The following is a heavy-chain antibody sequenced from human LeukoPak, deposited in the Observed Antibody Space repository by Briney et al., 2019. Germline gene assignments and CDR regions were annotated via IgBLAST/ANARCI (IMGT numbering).Heavy chain of an antibody. J-gene: IGHJ6*04. Sequence: GESLKISCKGSGYRFTSYWISWVRQMPGKGLEWRGRIDPSDSYTNYSPSFQGHVTISADKSISTAYLQWSSLKASDTAMYYCASKYSSGWHETHYYGMDVWGKGTTVTVSS. D-gene: IGHD6-19*01. CDR2: IDPSDSYT. CDR1: GYRFTSYW. V-gene: IGHV5-10-1*01. CDR3: ASKYSSGWHETHYYGMDV.